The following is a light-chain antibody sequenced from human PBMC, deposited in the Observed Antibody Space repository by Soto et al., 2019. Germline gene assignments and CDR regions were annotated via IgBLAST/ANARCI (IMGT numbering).Light chain of an antibody. CDR1: QAVNTR. Sequence: EIVLTQSPATLSSFPGDRVTLSCRASQAVNTRLSWYQHKPGQAPRLLIYLASNRAAGVPARFSGSGSGTDFTLTISDVEPEDFAVYYCHQRQSWHRTFSQGTKVDIK. V-gene: IGKV3D-11*01. J-gene: IGKJ1*01. CDR3: HQRQSWHRT. CDR2: LAS.